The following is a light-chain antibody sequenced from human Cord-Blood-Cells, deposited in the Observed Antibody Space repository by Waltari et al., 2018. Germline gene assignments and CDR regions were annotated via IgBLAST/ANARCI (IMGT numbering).Light chain of an antibody. CDR1: SSNIGAGYD. CDR3: QSYDSSLSAYVV. CDR2: GNG. Sequence: QSVLTQPPSVSGAPGQRVTISCTGSSSNIGAGYDVHWYQQLPGTAPKLLIYGNGNRPSGGPDRFSGSKSGTSASLAITGLQAEDEADYYCQSYDSSLSAYVVFGGGTKLTVL. V-gene: IGLV1-40*01. J-gene: IGLJ2*01.